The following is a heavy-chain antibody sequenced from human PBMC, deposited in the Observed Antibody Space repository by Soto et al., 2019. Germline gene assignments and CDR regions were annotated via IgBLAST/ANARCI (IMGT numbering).Heavy chain of an antibody. CDR1: GYSFTSYW. CDR3: ARHRGQSLRSPTVTTLRRPGQIYYYMDV. D-gene: IGHD4-4*01. J-gene: IGHJ6*03. CDR2: IYPGDSDT. Sequence: HGESLKISCKGSGYSFTSYWIGWVRQMPGKGLEWMGIIYPGDSDTRYSPSFQGQVTISADKSISTAYLQWSSLKASDTAMYYCARHRGQSLRSPTVTTLRRPGQIYYYMDVWGKGTTVTVSS. V-gene: IGHV5-51*01.